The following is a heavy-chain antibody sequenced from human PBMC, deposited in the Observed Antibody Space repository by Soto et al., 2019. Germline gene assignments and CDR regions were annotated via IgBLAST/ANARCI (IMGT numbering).Heavy chain of an antibody. CDR1: GFTFSSYW. D-gene: IGHD2-2*01. CDR2: IKQDGSEK. CDR3: ARVDTVVVPAATMYYYYYYMDV. J-gene: IGHJ6*03. Sequence: GSLRLSCAASGFTFSSYWMSWVRQAPGKGLEWVANIKQDGSEKYYVDSVKGRFTISRDNAKNSLYLQMNSLRAEDTAVYYCARVDTVVVPAATMYYYYYYMDVWGKGTTVTVSS. V-gene: IGHV3-7*01.